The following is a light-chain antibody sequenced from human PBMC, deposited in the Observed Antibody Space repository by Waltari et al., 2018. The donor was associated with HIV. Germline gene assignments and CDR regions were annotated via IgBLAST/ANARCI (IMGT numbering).Light chain of an antibody. CDR2: EVT. J-gene: IGLJ2*01. CDR3: CSFAGSNIYVV. V-gene: IGLV2-8*01. Sequence: QSALTQPPSASGSPGQSVTISCTGTSNDIGGYHSVSWYQQHPGKAPKLMIYEVTKRPSGVPDRFFGSKSGNTASLTVSGLQAEDEADYYCCSFAGSNIYVVFGGGTKLTVL. CDR1: SNDIGGYHS.